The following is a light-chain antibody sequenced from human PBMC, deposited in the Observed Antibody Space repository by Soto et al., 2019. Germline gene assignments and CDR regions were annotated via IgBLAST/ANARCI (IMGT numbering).Light chain of an antibody. Sequence: QSVLTQPPSASGTPGQRVTVSCSGSSSNIGGNYVYWYQQLPGTAPKLLIYKNDQRPSGVPDRFSASKSGTSASLAISGLRSEDEADYFCAAWDDSLSAWVFGGGTKLTVL. CDR1: SSNIGGNY. J-gene: IGLJ3*02. CDR2: KND. CDR3: AAWDDSLSAWV. V-gene: IGLV1-47*01.